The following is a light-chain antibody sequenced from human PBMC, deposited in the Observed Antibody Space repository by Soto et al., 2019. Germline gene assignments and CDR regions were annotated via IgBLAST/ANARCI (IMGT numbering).Light chain of an antibody. CDR1: QGVSSY. CDR2: AAS. J-gene: IGKJ4*01. Sequence: IQLTQAPSSLAGSVGDRFNISCRASQGVSSYLAWYQQKPGKAPKLLIYAASSLQSGVPSRFSGSGSGTDFTLTISSLQPEDFATYYCQQSYSTPLTFGGGTKVDI. V-gene: IGKV1-39*01. CDR3: QQSYSTPLT.